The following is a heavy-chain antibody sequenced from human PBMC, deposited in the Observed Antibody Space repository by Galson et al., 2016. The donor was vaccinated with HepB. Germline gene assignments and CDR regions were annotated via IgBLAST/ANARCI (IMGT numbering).Heavy chain of an antibody. V-gene: IGHV3-30*18. CDR1: GFTLNTYG. J-gene: IGHJ4*02. CDR2: ISYDGTNK. CDR3: AKVRDYYGSGSYWKYFEH. D-gene: IGHD3-10*01. Sequence: SLRLSCAASGFTLNTYGVHWVRQAPGKGLEWVAVISYDGTNKYYVDSVKGRFTISRDTSKNTLYLQMNSLRAEDTAIYYCAKVRDYYGSGSYWKYFEHWGQGTLVTVSS.